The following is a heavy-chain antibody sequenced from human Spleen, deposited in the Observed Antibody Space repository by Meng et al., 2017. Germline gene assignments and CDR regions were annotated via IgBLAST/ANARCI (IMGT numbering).Heavy chain of an antibody. D-gene: IGHD4-17*01. CDR2: IGSSRGDV. CDR3: AGDYGDSLYYYYGMDV. CDR1: GFPFSSYT. J-gene: IGHJ6*02. V-gene: IGHV3-21*01. Sequence: GESLKISCVASGFPFSSYTMNWVRQAPGKGLEWVSSIGSSRGDVYYAASVKGRFTISRDNAKNSLYLQMNSLRADDTAVYYCAGDYGDSLYYYYGMDVWGQGTTVTVSS.